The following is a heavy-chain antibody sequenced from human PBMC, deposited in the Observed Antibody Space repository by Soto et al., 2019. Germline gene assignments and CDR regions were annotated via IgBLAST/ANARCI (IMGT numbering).Heavy chain of an antibody. Sequence: PSETLSLTCTVSGGSISSGGYYWSWIRQHPGKGLEWIGYIYYSGSTYYNPSLKSRVTISVDTSKNQFSLKLSSVTAADTAVYYCARDSNGSGSYFDYWGQGTLVTVSS. V-gene: IGHV4-31*03. CDR1: GGSISSGGYY. J-gene: IGHJ4*02. CDR2: IYYSGST. CDR3: ARDSNGSGSYFDY. D-gene: IGHD3-10*01.